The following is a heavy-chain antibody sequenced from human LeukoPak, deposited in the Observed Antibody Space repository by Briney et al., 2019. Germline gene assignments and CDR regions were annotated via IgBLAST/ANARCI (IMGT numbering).Heavy chain of an antibody. V-gene: IGHV3-74*01. CDR3: ARDRSIVAGTCWFDP. D-gene: IGHD6-19*01. CDR2: INSDGSST. Sequence: VRSLRLSCAASGFTFSSYWTRWVRQAPRKGLVWVSRINSDGSSTSYADSVKGRFTISRDNAKNTLYLQMNSLRAEDTAVYYCARDRSIVAGTCWFDPWGQGTLVTVSS. J-gene: IGHJ5*02. CDR1: GFTFSSYW.